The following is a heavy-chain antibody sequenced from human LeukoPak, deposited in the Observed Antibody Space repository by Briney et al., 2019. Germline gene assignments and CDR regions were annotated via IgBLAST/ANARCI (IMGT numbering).Heavy chain of an antibody. CDR3: ARDVGSSWPFDY. Sequence: SGGSLRLSCAASGFTFSSYWMSWVRQAPGKGLVWVANINQDGSETYHVDSVKGRFTISRDNAKKSLYLQMSSLRAEDTSVYYCARDVGSSWPFDYWGQGTPVTVSS. CDR1: GFTFSSYW. CDR2: INQDGSET. D-gene: IGHD6-13*01. J-gene: IGHJ4*02. V-gene: IGHV3-7*01.